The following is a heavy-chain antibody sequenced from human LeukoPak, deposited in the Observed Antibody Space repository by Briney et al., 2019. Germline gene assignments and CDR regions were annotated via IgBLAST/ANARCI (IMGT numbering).Heavy chain of an antibody. D-gene: IGHD2-2*01. CDR3: ARAEGGDIVVVPAASLDY. J-gene: IGHJ4*02. CDR2: INHSGST. V-gene: IGHV4-34*01. CDR1: GGSFSGYY. Sequence: SETLSLTCAVYGGSFSGYYWSWIRQPPGKGLEWIGEINHSGSTNYNPSLKSRVTISVDTSKNQFSLKLSSVTAADTAVYYCARAEGGDIVVVPAASLDYWGRGTLVTVSS.